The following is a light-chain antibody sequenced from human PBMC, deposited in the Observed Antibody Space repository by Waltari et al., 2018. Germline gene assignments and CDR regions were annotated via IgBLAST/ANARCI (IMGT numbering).Light chain of an antibody. CDR3: AAWDDSLSGVV. Sequence: QSVLPQPPSASGTPGQRVTISCSGSSSNIRSTYVSWYQQLPGTAPNLLIYRNNQRPSGVPDRFSGAKSGTSASLAISGLRSEDEADYYWAAWDDSLSGVVFGGGTKLTVL. CDR2: RNN. V-gene: IGLV1-47*01. J-gene: IGLJ2*01. CDR1: SSNIRSTY.